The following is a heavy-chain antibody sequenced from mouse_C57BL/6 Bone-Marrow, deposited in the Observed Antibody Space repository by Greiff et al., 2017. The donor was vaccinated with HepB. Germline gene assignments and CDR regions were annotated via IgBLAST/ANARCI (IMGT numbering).Heavy chain of an antibody. CDR3: AGSAPHYPLYFDY. CDR2: IYPRSGNT. Sequence: VQLQQSGAELARPGASVKLSCKASGYTFTSYGISWVKQRTGQGLEWIGEIYPRSGNTYYNEKFKGKATLTADKSSSTAYMELRCLTSEDSAVYFCAGSAPHYPLYFDYWGQGTTLTVSS. D-gene: IGHD1-2*01. CDR1: GYTFTSYG. J-gene: IGHJ2*01. V-gene: IGHV1-81*01.